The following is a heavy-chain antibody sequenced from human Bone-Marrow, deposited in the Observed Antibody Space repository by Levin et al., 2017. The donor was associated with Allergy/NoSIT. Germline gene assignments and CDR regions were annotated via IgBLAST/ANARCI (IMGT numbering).Heavy chain of an antibody. Sequence: GGSLRLSCEASGFDFHIYIMNWVRQAPGKGLEWLSSITTGSNYKYYVDSVRGRFGISRDNGKNSLYLQMNSLRAEDTAVYYCARSHPLTGTTHFSYQDGMDVWGQGTSVTVSS. CDR1: GFDFHIYI. D-gene: IGHD1/OR15-1a*01. V-gene: IGHV3-21*01. CDR2: ITTGSNYK. CDR3: ARSHPLTGTTHFSYQDGMDV. J-gene: IGHJ6*02.